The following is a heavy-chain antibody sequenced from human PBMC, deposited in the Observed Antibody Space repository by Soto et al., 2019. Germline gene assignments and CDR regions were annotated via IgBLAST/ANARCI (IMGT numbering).Heavy chain of an antibody. CDR3: ATVPWGSYFFDY. CDR1: GFTFSSYS. Sequence: GGSLRLSCAASGFTFSSYSMNWVRQAPGKGLEWVSYISSSSSTIYYADSVKGRFTISRDNAXXXXXLQMNSXRAEDTAVYYCATVPWGSYFFDYWGQGTLVTVSS. V-gene: IGHV3-48*01. CDR2: ISSSSSTI. D-gene: IGHD3-16*01. J-gene: IGHJ4*02.